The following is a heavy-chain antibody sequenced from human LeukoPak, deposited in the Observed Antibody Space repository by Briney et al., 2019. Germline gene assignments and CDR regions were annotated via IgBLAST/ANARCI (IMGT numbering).Heavy chain of an antibody. D-gene: IGHD5-12*01. CDR3: ARSPHSGYDIGDY. CDR2: IYRGDSDT. Sequence: GESLQISCKGSGYSFTSYWIGWVRQMPGKGLGWMGIIYRGDSDTRYSSSFQGQVTISADKSISTAYLQWSSLKDSDTAMYYCARSPHSGYDIGDYWGQGTLVTVSS. CDR1: GYSFTSYW. J-gene: IGHJ4*02. V-gene: IGHV5-51*01.